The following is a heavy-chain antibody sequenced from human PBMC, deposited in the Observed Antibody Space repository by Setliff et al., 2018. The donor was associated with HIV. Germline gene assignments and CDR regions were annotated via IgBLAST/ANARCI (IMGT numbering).Heavy chain of an antibody. CDR3: ARETQTGSGSYFA. CDR2: INCVNGDT. CDR1: GYSFTSYY. V-gene: IGHV1-46*01. Sequence: ASVKVSCKTSGYSFTSYYVNWVRQAPGQGLEWVGIINCVNGDTRYAQEFQGRVTITSDTSTTTVYMDLSSLTTQDTAVYYCARETQTGSGSYFAWGRGTLVTVSS. J-gene: IGHJ4*02. D-gene: IGHD3-10*01.